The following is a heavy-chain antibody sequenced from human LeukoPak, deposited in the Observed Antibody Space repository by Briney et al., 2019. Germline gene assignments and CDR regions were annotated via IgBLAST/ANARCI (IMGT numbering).Heavy chain of an antibody. Sequence: PGGSLRLSCAASGFTVSSNYMSWVRQAPGKGLEWVSVIYSGGSTYYADSVKGRFTISRDNSKNTLYLQMSSLRSEDTAVYYCARGFRDYYGSGSYYTFDYWGQGTLVTVSS. V-gene: IGHV3-53*05. CDR3: ARGFRDYYGSGSYYTFDY. CDR1: GFTVSSNY. D-gene: IGHD3-10*01. J-gene: IGHJ4*02. CDR2: IYSGGST.